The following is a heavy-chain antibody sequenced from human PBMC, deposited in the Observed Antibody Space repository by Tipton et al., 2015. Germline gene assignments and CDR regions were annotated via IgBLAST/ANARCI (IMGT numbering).Heavy chain of an antibody. Sequence: TLSLTCTVSGGSVSSRNYYWSWIRQPPGKGLELIGYIYYTGDTKYNPSLKSRVTISVDTSKNQFSLNLSSVTAADTAVYYCARDHYGEGWFDPWGQGTLVTVSS. CDR3: ARDHYGEGWFDP. J-gene: IGHJ5*02. V-gene: IGHV4-61*01. CDR1: GGSVSSRNYY. D-gene: IGHD4-17*01. CDR2: IYYTGDT.